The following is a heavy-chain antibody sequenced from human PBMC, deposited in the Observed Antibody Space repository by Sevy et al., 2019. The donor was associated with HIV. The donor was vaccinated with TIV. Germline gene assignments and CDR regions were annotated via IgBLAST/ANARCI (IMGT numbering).Heavy chain of an antibody. CDR2: ISSSSSYI. V-gene: IGHV3-21*01. D-gene: IGHD4-17*01. CDR1: GFTFSSYS. CDR3: AAGHLRWRTFGY. J-gene: IGHJ4*02. Sequence: GGSLRLSCAASGFTFSSYSMNWVRQAPGKGLEWVSSISSSSSYIYYADSVKGRFTISRDNAKNSLYLQMNSLRAEDTAVYYCAAGHLRWRTFGYWGQGTLVTVSS.